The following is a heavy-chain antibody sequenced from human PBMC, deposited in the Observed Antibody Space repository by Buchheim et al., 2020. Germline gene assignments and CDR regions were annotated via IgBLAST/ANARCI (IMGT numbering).Heavy chain of an antibody. J-gene: IGHJ4*02. Sequence: QVQLVQSGAEVKKPGSSVKVSCKASGGTFSSYAISWVRQAPGQGLEWMGRIIPILGIANYAQKFQGRVKITADKSTSTAYMELSSLRSEDTAVYYCASGARNMITFGGVINGVDYWGQGTL. V-gene: IGHV1-69*04. CDR1: GGTFSSYA. CDR3: ASGARNMITFGGVINGVDY. D-gene: IGHD3-16*02. CDR2: IIPILGIA.